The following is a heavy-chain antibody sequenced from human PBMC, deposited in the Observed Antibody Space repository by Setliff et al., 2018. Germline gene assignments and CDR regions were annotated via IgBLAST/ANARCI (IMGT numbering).Heavy chain of an antibody. CDR3: ARGPPYYDFWSAYFPGY. CDR1: GFTFSRYW. D-gene: IGHD3-3*01. V-gene: IGHV3-7*01. J-gene: IGHJ4*02. Sequence: GGSLRLSCVASGFTFSRYWMSWVRQAPGKGLEWVANIKEDGSEKYYVDSVKGRFTISRDNAKNSLYLQMNSLTAEDTAVYYCARGPPYYDFWSAYFPGYWGQGTLVTVSS. CDR2: IKEDGSEK.